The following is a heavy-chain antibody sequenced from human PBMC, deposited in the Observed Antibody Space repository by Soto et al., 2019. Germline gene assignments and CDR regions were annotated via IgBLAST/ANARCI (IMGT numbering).Heavy chain of an antibody. CDR1: GGTFSSYA. CDR2: IIPILGTA. J-gene: IGHJ5*02. V-gene: IGHV1-69*13. Sequence: SVKVSCKASGGTFSSYAISWVRQAPGRGLEWMGGIIPILGTANYAQKFQGRVTITADESTSTAYMELSSLRSEDTAVYYCARGTPGYCTNGVCYNWFDPWGQGTLVTVSS. CDR3: ARGTPGYCTNGVCYNWFDP. D-gene: IGHD2-8*01.